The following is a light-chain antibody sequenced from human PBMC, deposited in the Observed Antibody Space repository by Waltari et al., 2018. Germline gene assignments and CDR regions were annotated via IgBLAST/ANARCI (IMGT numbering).Light chain of an antibody. J-gene: IGKJ5*01. CDR1: QSVSSS. CDR3: QQRSKWPIT. CDR2: DAS. Sequence: EIVLTQSPATLSLSPGERATLSCRASQSVSSSLGWYQQGPGQAPRLLIYDASSRATGIPARFSGSGSGTDFTRTISSLEPEDFAVYYCQQRSKWPITFGQGTRLEIK. V-gene: IGKV3-11*01.